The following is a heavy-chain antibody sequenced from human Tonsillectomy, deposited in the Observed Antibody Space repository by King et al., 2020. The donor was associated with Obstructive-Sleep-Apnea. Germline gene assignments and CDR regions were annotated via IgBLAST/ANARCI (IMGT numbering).Heavy chain of an antibody. Sequence: QLQESGPGLVKPSETLSLMCTVSGGSISSYFWTWIRQPAGTGLEWIWRIYTSGSTNYNPSLNSRVTMSVDMSKNQFSLKLSSVTAADTAVYYCAREGSGSRPFDYWGQGTLVTVSS. J-gene: IGHJ4*02. D-gene: IGHD3-10*01. V-gene: IGHV4-4*07. CDR1: GGSISSYF. CDR2: IYTSGST. CDR3: AREGSGSRPFDY.